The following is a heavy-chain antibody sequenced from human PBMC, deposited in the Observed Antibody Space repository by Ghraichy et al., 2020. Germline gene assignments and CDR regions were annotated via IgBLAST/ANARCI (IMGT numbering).Heavy chain of an antibody. D-gene: IGHD3-9*01. J-gene: IGHJ4*02. CDR2: ISNDGRIT. CDR3: ARDLDWILYDY. V-gene: IGHV3-74*01. CDR1: GFTFSTYV. Sequence: GALRLSCAASGFTFSTYVMHWVRQAPGKGLVWVSRISNDGRITSYADSVKGRFTISRDNAKNTLFLQVYSLRAEDTAMYYCARDLDWILYDYWGQGTVVTVSS.